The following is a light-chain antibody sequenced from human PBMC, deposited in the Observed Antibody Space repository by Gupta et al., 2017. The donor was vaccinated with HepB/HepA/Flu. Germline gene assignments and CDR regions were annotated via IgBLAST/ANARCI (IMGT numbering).Light chain of an antibody. CDR1: QSVSNN. CDR2: AAS. V-gene: IGKV3-15*01. Sequence: EIVMTQSPGTLSMSLGEGATLSCRASQSVSNNLAWYQQKPGQAPRLLISAASTRATGIPARFSGYGSGTEFTLTISSLQSEDFAVYYCQQYNNWPRTFGQGPKLEIK. CDR3: QQYNNWPRT. J-gene: IGKJ2*01.